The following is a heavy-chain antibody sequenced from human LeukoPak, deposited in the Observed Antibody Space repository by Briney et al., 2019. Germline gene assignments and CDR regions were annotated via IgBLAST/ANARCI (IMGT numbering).Heavy chain of an antibody. D-gene: IGHD3-22*01. CDR1: GYSISTSNW. Sequence: KPSETLSLTCAVSGYSISTSNWWGWLWQPPWKGLEGKGYIYYSASTFSDPSLKSRVTMSVDTSNNQFSLKLSSVTAVDSAVYYCARNDYESSGFDSWGQGALVTVSS. CDR2: IYYSAST. J-gene: IGHJ4*02. V-gene: IGHV4-28*01. CDR3: ARNDYESSGFDS.